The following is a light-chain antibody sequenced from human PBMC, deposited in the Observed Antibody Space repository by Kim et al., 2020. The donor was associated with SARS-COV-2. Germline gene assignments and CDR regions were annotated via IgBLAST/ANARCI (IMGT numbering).Light chain of an antibody. CDR3: QHYGNS. CDR2: GTS. Sequence: LPLSPGDSSTLSCRASQTVSSPCLAWYQQKPGQAPRLLLYGTSNRATGIPDRFSGSGSVTDFTLTISRLEPEDFAVYYCQHYGNSFGQGTKVDIK. CDR1: QTVSSPC. J-gene: IGKJ1*01. V-gene: IGKV3-20*01.